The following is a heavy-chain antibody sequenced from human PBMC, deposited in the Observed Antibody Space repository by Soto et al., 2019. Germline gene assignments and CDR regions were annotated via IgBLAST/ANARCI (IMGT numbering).Heavy chain of an antibody. Sequence: HPGGSLRLSCAGSGFTFSSYAMSWVRQAPGKGLEWVSAISGSGISTYYADSVKGRFTISRDNSKNTLFLQMNSLGADDTATYYCAKDCYFCGRGTQVTVSS. J-gene: IGHJ4*02. CDR2: ISGSGIST. CDR3: AKDCYF. CDR1: GFTFSSYA. D-gene: IGHD3-10*01. V-gene: IGHV3-23*01.